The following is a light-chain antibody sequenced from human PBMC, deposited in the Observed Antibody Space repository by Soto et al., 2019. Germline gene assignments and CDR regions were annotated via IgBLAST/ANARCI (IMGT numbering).Light chain of an antibody. CDR1: RSFASSY. J-gene: IGKJ2*01. V-gene: IGKV3-20*01. CDR3: QHYDSSPPYT. CDR2: AAS. Sequence: EIVLTQSPATLSLSPGERATLSCRASRSFASSYLGWYQQKPGQAPRLLIYAASTRATGIPDRFSGSGSATDFTLTISRLEPEDSAVYYCQHYDSSPPYTFGQGTK.